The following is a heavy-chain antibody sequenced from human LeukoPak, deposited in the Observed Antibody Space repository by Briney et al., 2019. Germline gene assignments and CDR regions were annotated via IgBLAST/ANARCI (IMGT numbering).Heavy chain of an antibody. CDR1: GGSISSYY. CDR2: INHSGST. J-gene: IGHJ6*03. V-gene: IGHV4-34*01. Sequence: SETLSLTCTVSGGSISSYYWSWIRQPPGKGLEWIGEINHSGSTNYNPSLKSRVTISVDTSKNQFSLKLSSVTAADTAVYYCARQHPYDDYYYYMDVWGKGTTVTISS. CDR3: ARQHPYDDYYYYMDV. D-gene: IGHD3-3*01.